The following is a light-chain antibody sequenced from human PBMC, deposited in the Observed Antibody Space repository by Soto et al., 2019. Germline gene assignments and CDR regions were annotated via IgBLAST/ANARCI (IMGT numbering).Light chain of an antibody. Sequence: IVLTQSPGTLSLSPGERTTLSCRASQSISRYLAWYQQKPGQGPRLLIYGASSRATGTPDRFSGSGSGTDFTLTINRLEPEDFALYYCQQYRSSPPTFGQGTKVDIK. V-gene: IGKV3-20*01. CDR2: GAS. CDR3: QQYRSSPPT. J-gene: IGKJ1*01. CDR1: QSISRY.